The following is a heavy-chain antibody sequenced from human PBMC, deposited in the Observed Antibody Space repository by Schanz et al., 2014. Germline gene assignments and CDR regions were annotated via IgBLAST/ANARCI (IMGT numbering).Heavy chain of an antibody. J-gene: IGHJ6*03. CDR1: GFTFSSYG. V-gene: IGHV3-30*03. D-gene: IGHD2-15*01. CDR2: ISYDGNNE. CDR3: ARDAVALIPEYFMDV. Sequence: QVQLVESGGGVVQPGRSLRLSCAASGFTFSSYGMHWVRQAPGKGLEWVAVISYDGNNEDYADSVKGRFTISRDSSKNTLYLQMNSLRAEDTAVYFCARDAVALIPEYFMDVWGKGTPVTVSS.